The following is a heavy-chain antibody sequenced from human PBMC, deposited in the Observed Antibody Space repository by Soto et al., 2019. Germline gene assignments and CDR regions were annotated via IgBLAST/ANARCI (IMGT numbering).Heavy chain of an antibody. CDR2: IKRDGSEK. V-gene: IGHV3-7*01. CDR1: VFSIIDYW. J-gene: IGHJ4*02. Sequence: PGWSLRLSCAASVFSIIDYWMSWVRQAPGKGLEWVANIKRDGSEKYYVDSVKGRFTISRDNAKNSLYLQMNSLRADDTAVYYCARDRDLAVPAAVIYFDSWGQGTLVTVSS. D-gene: IGHD2-2*01. CDR3: ARDRDLAVPAAVIYFDS.